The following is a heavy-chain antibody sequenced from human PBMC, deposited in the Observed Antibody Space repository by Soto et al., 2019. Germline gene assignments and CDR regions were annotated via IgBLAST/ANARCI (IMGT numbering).Heavy chain of an antibody. CDR2: IGPESGAT. CDR1: GYTFTGHY. D-gene: IGHD4-17*01. J-gene: IGHJ4*02. V-gene: IGHV1-2*02. Sequence: ASVKVSCKASGYTFTGHYIHWVRQAPEQGPEWMGEIGPESGATRYAQKFQGRVTMTRDMSITTVYMELNSLRAEDTAVYYCAKADGDYSTLRDYWGQGTLVTVS. CDR3: AKADGDYSTLRDY.